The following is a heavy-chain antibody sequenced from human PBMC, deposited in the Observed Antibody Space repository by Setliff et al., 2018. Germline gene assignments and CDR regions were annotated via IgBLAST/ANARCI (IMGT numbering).Heavy chain of an antibody. CDR1: GDSMSSYY. D-gene: IGHD3-22*01. CDR3: ARHRRDSSGNYFVGLYYFDY. V-gene: IGHV4-59*08. CDR2: VHYSGDS. J-gene: IGHJ4*02. Sequence: SETLSLTCTVSGDSMSSYYWSWIRQSPGKGLEWIGYVHYSGDSNYNPSLKSRVTMSVDTSKDQFSLNPISVTAADTAVYYCARHRRDSSGNYFVGLYYFDYWGQGTLVTVSS.